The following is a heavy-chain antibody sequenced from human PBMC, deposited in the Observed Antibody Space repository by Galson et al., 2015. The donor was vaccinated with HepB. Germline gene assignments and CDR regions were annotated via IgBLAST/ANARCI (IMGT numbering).Heavy chain of an antibody. Sequence: QSGAEVKKPGESLKISCKGSGYSFTSYWIGWVRQMPGKGLEWMGIIYPGDSDTRYSPSFQGQVTISADKSISTAYLQWSSLKASDTAMYYCARRKGEMATILGAFDIWAKGQWSPSLQ. CDR3: ARRKGEMATILGAFDI. J-gene: IGHJ3*02. CDR1: GYSFTSYW. CDR2: IYPGDSDT. D-gene: IGHD5-24*01. V-gene: IGHV5-51*03.